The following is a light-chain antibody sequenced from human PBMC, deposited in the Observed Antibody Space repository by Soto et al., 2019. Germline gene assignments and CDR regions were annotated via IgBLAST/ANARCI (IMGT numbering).Light chain of an antibody. Sequence: DIQMTQSPSTLSASVGDRVTITCRASQGISYWLAWYQQKPGKAPNLLIYKASSLESGVPSRFSGSGSGTEFTLTISSLQPDDFATYSYQQYNNYWTFGQGTKVEIK. J-gene: IGKJ1*01. CDR2: KAS. CDR3: QQYNNYWT. V-gene: IGKV1-5*03. CDR1: QGISYW.